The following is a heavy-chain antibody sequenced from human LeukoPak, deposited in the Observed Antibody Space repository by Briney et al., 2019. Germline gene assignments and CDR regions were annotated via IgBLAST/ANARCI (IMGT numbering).Heavy chain of an antibody. V-gene: IGHV4-39*07. CDR3: ASGPRYCSSTSCYLTWLPDYFDY. CDR1: GGSLSSSSYY. J-gene: IGHJ4*02. D-gene: IGHD2-2*01. CDR2: IYYSGST. Sequence: SETLSLTCTVSGGSLSSSSYYWGWIRQPPGKGPEWIGSIYYSGSTYYNPSLKSRVTISVDTSKNQFSLKLSSVTAADTAVYYCASGPRYCSSTSCYLTWLPDYFDYWGQGTLVTVSS.